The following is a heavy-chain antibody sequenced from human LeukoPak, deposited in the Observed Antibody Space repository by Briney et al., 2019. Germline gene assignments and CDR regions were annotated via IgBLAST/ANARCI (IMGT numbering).Heavy chain of an antibody. Sequence: GGSLRLSCAASGFTFSSYAMSWVRQAPGKGLEWVSTISGSGGTTYYADSVKGRFTISRDTSKNALSLQMNSLRAEDTAVYYCAKGYSSSWRYFDYWGQGTLVTVSS. CDR2: ISGSGGTT. CDR3: AKGYSSSWRYFDY. D-gene: IGHD6-13*01. J-gene: IGHJ4*02. CDR1: GFTFSSYA. V-gene: IGHV3-23*01.